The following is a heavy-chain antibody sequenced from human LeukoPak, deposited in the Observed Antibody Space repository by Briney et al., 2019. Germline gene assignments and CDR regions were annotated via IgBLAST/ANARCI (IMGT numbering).Heavy chain of an antibody. Sequence: GGSLRLSCAASEFTFTTYVMSWVRQAPGKGLDWVSSISGSGGRTYYADSVKGRFTISRDSSKNTLYLQMNSLRTEDTAVYYCAKGVSIAVAALDAFDMWGQGTMVIVSS. D-gene: IGHD6-19*01. J-gene: IGHJ3*02. CDR3: AKGVSIAVAALDAFDM. CDR2: ISGSGGRT. CDR1: EFTFTTYV. V-gene: IGHV3-23*01.